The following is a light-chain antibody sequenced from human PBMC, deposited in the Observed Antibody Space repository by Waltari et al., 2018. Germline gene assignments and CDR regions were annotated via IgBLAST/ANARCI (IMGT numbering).Light chain of an antibody. CDR3: QHYVSLPAT. Sequence: SCRASQSVSSTFVWYQQKPGQAPRLLIYGASTRATGIPERFSGGGSGTDFSLTISRLEPEDFAVYYCQHYVSLPATFGQGTKVEIK. CDR2: GAS. V-gene: IGKV3-20*01. CDR1: QSVSSTF. J-gene: IGKJ1*01.